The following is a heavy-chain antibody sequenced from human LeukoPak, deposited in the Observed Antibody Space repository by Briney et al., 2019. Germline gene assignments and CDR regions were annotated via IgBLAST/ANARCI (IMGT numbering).Heavy chain of an antibody. V-gene: IGHV3-48*02. Sequence: GGSLRLSCAASGFTLSSYTMNWVRQAPGKGLEWVSYISRGSSTIYYADSVKGRFTISRDNAKNSLYLQMNSLRDEDTAVYYCARKCGGDCYNWFDPWGQGTLVTVSS. CDR2: ISRGSSTI. CDR3: ARKCGGDCYNWFDP. CDR1: GFTLSSYT. D-gene: IGHD2-21*02. J-gene: IGHJ5*02.